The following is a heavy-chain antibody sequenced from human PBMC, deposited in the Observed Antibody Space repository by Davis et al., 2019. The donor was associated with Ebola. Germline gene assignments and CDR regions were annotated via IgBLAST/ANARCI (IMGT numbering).Heavy chain of an antibody. Sequence: GESLKISCTASGLIFSDSIIHWVRQAPGKGLEWVALISHDDSHDKQYADSVKGRFTISRDNSKNTLFLQMDSLRPEDTAMYYCSSWVSSHFDFWGRGTLVTVSS. J-gene: IGHJ4*02. V-gene: IGHV3-30*03. CDR2: ISHDDSHDK. CDR3: SSWVSSHFDF. CDR1: GLIFSDSI. D-gene: IGHD6-13*01.